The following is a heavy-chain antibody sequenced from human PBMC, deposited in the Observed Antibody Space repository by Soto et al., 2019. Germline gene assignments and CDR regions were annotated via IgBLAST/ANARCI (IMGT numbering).Heavy chain of an antibody. CDR2: IYYSGST. Sequence: SETLSLTCTVSGGSISSSSYYWGWIRQPPGKGLEWIGSIYYSGSTYYNPSLKSPVTITVDPSKNQFSLKLSSVTAADKDVYYCASPPNDYGEQLPDYYYYYGMDVWGQGTTLTESS. V-gene: IGHV4-39*01. CDR1: GGSISSSSYY. CDR3: ASPPNDYGEQLPDYYYYYGMDV. J-gene: IGHJ6*02. D-gene: IGHD4-17*01.